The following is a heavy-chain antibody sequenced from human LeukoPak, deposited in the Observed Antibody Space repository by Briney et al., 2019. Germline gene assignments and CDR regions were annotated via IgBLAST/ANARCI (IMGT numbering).Heavy chain of an antibody. V-gene: IGHV3-48*02. CDR2: ISSSSTI. CDR3: ARDSSSSWYVDY. J-gene: IGHJ4*02. D-gene: IGHD6-13*01. Sequence: GGSLRLSCAASGFTCSSYSMNWVRQAPGKGLEWVSYISSSSTIYYADSVKGRFTISRDNAKNSLYLQMNSLRDEDTAVYYCARDSSSSWYVDYWGQGTLVTVSS. CDR1: GFTCSSYS.